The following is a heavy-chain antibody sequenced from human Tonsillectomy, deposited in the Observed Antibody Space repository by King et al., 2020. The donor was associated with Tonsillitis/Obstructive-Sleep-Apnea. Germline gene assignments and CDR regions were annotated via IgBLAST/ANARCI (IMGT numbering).Heavy chain of an antibody. CDR2: ISAYNGNT. V-gene: IGHV1-18*01. D-gene: IGHD2-2*01. CDR1: GYTFTSYG. CDR3: ARDRGIDIVVVPAAHDAFGI. J-gene: IGHJ3*02. Sequence: QLVQSGAEVKKPGASVKVSCKASGYTFTSYGISWVRQAPGQGLEWMGWISAYNGNTNYAQKLQGRVTMTTDTSTSTAYMELRSLRSDDTAVYYCARDRGIDIVVVPAAHDAFGIWGQGTMVTVSS.